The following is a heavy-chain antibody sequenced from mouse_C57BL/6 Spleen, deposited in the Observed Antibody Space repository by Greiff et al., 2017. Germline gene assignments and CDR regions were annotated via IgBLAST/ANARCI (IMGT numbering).Heavy chain of an antibody. CDR2: IYPGDGDT. Sequence: VQLQQSGAELVKPGASVKISCKASGYAFSSYWMNWVKQRPGKGLEWIGQIYPGDGDTNYNGKFKGKATLTADKSSSTAYMQLSSLTSEDSAVYFCARGGTTVVEYYYAMDYWGQGTSGTVSS. J-gene: IGHJ4*01. CDR3: ARGGTTVVEYYYAMDY. CDR1: GYAFSSYW. V-gene: IGHV1-80*01. D-gene: IGHD1-1*01.